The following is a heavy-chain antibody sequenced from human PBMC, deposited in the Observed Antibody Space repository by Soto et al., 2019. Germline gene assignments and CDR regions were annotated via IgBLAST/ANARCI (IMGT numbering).Heavy chain of an antibody. Sequence: QITLKESGPTLVKPTQTLTLTCTFSGFSLSTRGVGVAWIRQPPGKALEWLALIYWDDDKRYSPSLKSRLTIPKDTSKNQVVLRMTNMDPVDTATYYCAHSNNHYVYFHHWGQGTLVTVSS. D-gene: IGHD3-16*01. V-gene: IGHV2-5*02. CDR3: AHSNNHYVYFHH. CDR2: IYWDDDK. CDR1: GFSLSTRGVG. J-gene: IGHJ1*01.